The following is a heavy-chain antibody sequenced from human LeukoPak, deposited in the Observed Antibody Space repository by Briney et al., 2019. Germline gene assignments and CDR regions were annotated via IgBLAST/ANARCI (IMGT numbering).Heavy chain of an antibody. D-gene: IGHD3-10*01. V-gene: IGHV4-4*02. CDR3: ASASPYGSGTGGIDY. CDR2: IYHSGST. Sequence: SQTLSLTCAVSGGPISRCNWWSWVRQPPGKGLEWSGEIYHSGSTNYTPSLKSRVTISADKSKNQFPLTLSSVTAADTAVYYCASASPYGSGTGGIDYWGQGTLVTVSS. J-gene: IGHJ4*02. CDR1: GGPISRCNW.